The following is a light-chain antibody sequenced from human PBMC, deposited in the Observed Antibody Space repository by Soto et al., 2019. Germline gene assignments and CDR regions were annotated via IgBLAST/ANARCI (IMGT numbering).Light chain of an antibody. V-gene: IGLV1-40*01. Sequence: QAAVTQPPSVSGAPGQRVTISCTGSSSNIGAHYDVHWYQQLPGTAPKLLIYGNSNRPSGVPDRFSGPKSGTSASLAITGLQAEDEADYYCQSYDNSLSVYVFGTGTKVTVL. CDR1: SSNIGAHYD. CDR2: GNS. CDR3: QSYDNSLSVYV. J-gene: IGLJ1*01.